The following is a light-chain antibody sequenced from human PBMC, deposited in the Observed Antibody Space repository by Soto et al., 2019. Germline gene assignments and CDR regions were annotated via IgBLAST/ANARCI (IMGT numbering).Light chain of an antibody. Sequence: EIVLTQSPATLSLSPGERATLSCRASQSISYNLAWYQQKPGQAPRLLIYDASNSATGVPARFSGSGSGTDFALSISSLESEDFAVYYCQQRGDWPLYTFGQGS. CDR2: DAS. V-gene: IGKV3-11*01. CDR1: QSISYN. J-gene: IGKJ2*01. CDR3: QQRGDWPLYT.